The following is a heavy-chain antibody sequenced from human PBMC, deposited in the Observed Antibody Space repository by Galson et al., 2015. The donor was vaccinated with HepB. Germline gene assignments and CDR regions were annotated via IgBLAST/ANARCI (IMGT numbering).Heavy chain of an antibody. CDR3: ARDPRGRYCSGGSCSQIYNWYSDL. CDR1: GFTFSSYA. D-gene: IGHD2-15*01. Sequence: SLRLSCAASGFTFSSYAMHWVRQAPGKGLEWVAVISYDGSNKYYADSVKGRFTISRDNSKNTLYLQMNSLRAEDTAVYYCARDPRGRYCSGGSCSQIYNWYSDLWGRGTLVTVSS. J-gene: IGHJ2*01. CDR2: ISYDGSNK. V-gene: IGHV3-30-3*01.